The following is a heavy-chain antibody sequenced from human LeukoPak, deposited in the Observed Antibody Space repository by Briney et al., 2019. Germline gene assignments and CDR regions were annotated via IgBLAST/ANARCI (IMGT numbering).Heavy chain of an antibody. CDR1: GGSISSSSYY. CDR3: AREEGPPPDIAAVNYYYYYMDV. CDR2: IYYSGST. Sequence: PSETLSLTCTVSGGSISSSSYYWGWIRQPPGKGLEWIGSIYYSGSTYYNPSLKSRVTISVDTSKNQFSLKLSSVTAADTAVYYCAREEGPPPDIAAVNYYYYYMDVWGKGTTVTVSS. J-gene: IGHJ6*03. V-gene: IGHV4-39*07. D-gene: IGHD6-13*01.